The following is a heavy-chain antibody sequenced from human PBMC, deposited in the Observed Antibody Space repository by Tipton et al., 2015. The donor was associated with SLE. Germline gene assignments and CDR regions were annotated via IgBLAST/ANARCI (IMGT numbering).Heavy chain of an antibody. J-gene: IGHJ4*02. CDR1: GGSISSGGYY. V-gene: IGHV4-31*03. D-gene: IGHD2-2*01. Sequence: TLSLTCTVSGGSISSGGYYWSWIRQHPGKGLEWIGYIYYSGSTYYNPSLKSRVTISVDTSKNQFSLKLSPVTAADTAVYYCARDCSSTSCQFIWGQGTLVTVSS. CDR3: ARDCSSTSCQFI. CDR2: IYYSGST.